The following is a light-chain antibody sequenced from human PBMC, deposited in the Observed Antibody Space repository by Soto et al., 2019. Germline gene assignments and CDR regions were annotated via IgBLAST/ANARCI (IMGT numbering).Light chain of an antibody. CDR3: CSYAGGYAFV. Sequence: SVLTQPRSVSGSPGQSVTISCTGTSSDVGGYNYVSWYQQHPGKAPKLMIYDVNKRPSGVPDRFSGSKSGNTASLTISGLQAEDEADYYCCSYAGGYAFVFGTGTKVTVL. J-gene: IGLJ1*01. V-gene: IGLV2-11*01. CDR1: SSDVGGYNY. CDR2: DVN.